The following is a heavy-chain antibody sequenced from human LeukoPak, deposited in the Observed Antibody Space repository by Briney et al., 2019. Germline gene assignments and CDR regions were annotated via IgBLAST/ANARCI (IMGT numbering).Heavy chain of an antibody. V-gene: IGHV1-2*02. CDR2: INPNSGGT. CDR3: ARDAIAAAGTQLPYYYYYMDV. D-gene: IGHD6-13*01. Sequence: ASVKVSCKASGYTFTSYGISWVRQAPGQGLEWMGWINPNSGGTNYAQKFQGRVTMTRDTSISTDYMDLSRLRSDDTAVYYCARDAIAAAGTQLPYYYYYMDVWGKGTTVTISS. CDR1: GYTFTSYG. J-gene: IGHJ6*03.